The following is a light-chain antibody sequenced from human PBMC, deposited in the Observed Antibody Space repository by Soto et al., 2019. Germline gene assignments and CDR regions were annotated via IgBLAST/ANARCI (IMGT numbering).Light chain of an antibody. V-gene: IGKV1-5*03. CDR1: QRISSR. CDR2: RAS. CDR3: QQYSDTWT. J-gene: IGKJ1*01. Sequence: DIQMTQSPSTPSASVGDIVSITCRASQRISSRMAWYPQKPGKAPKLLIYRASTLESGVPSRFSGSGSGTEFTLTISSLQPDDVATYYCQQYSDTWTFGQGTKVDIK.